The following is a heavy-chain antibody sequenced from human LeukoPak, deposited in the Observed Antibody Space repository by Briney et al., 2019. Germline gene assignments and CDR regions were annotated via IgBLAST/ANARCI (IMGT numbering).Heavy chain of an antibody. V-gene: IGHV5-51*01. CDR2: IYAPDSDV. D-gene: IGHD1-26*01. CDR3: ARPADHSGLDY. J-gene: IGHJ4*02. CDR1: GYSLSSSW. Sequence: GESLKISYKGSGYSLSSSWIGWVRQMPGKGLEWMAIIYAPDSDVRYSPSFQGQITISVDKSINTAYLQWNSLRASDTAIYYCARPADHSGLDYWGLGTLVTVSS.